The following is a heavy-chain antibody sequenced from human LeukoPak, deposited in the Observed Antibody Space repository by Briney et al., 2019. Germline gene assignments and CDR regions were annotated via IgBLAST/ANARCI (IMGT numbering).Heavy chain of an antibody. J-gene: IGHJ6*02. Sequence: PGGSLRLSCAASGFTFSSYGMHWVRQAPGKGLEWVAVISYDGSNKYYANSVKGRFTISRDNSKNTLYLQMNSLRAEDTAVYYCAKECSSSWYILYYYGMDVWGQGTTVTVSS. V-gene: IGHV3-30*18. CDR3: AKECSSSWYILYYYGMDV. CDR2: ISYDGSNK. D-gene: IGHD6-13*01. CDR1: GFTFSSYG.